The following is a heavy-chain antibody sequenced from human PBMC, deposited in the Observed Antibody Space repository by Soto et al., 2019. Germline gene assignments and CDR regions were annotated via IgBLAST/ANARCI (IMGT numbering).Heavy chain of an antibody. CDR2: ISAYSGNT. J-gene: IGHJ6*02. V-gene: IGHV1-18*01. CDR1: GYTFTSNG. Sequence: QVQLVQSGAEVKKPGASVKVSCKASGYTFTSNGISWVRRAPGQGLEWMGWISAYSGNTNYAQKVQGRVTMTTDTSTSTAYMELRSLRSDDTAIYYCARDGYYADTSALGDYYYGMDVWGQGTTVTVSS. CDR3: ARDGYYADTSALGDYYYGMDV. D-gene: IGHD3-16*01.